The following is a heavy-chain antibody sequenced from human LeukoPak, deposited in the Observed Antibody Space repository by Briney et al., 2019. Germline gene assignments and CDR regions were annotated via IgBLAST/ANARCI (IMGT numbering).Heavy chain of an antibody. V-gene: IGHV3-66*01. Sequence: GGSLRLSCAASGFTFTNYGMNWVRQAPGKGLEWVSVIYSGGSTYYADSVKGRFTISRDNSKNTLYLQMNSLRAEDTAVYYCAREIAGESGNWFDPWGQGTLVTVSS. D-gene: IGHD3-10*01. CDR2: IYSGGST. CDR3: AREIAGESGNWFDP. J-gene: IGHJ5*02. CDR1: GFTFTNYG.